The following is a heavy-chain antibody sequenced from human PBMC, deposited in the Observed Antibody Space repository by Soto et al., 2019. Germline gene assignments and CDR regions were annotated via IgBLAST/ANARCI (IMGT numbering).Heavy chain of an antibody. D-gene: IGHD2-15*01. CDR3: ARADPDASVGY. CDR1: GGSMSSYY. CDR2: ISYSGST. Sequence: SETLSLTCTVSGGSMSSYYWTRLRQSPGRGLEWIGYISYSGSTYYNPSLKSRVTTSADTSKNQFSLRMNSMIAADTAVYYCARADPDASVGYWGQGTLVTVSS. J-gene: IGHJ4*02. V-gene: IGHV4-59*01.